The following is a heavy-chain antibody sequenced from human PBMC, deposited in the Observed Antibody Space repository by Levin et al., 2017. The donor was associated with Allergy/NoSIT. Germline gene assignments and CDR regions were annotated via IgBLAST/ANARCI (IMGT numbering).Heavy chain of an antibody. CDR1: GGSISSGDYY. CDR2: MYSSGNT. D-gene: IGHD3-10*01. J-gene: IGHJ4*02. CDR3: ARVRYGGGSTFDS. Sequence: SETLSLTCTVSGGSISSGDYYWSWIRQPPGKGLEWIGYMYSSGNTYYSPYNPSLKSRVAISVDTSKNQFSLKLSSVTAADTAVYYCARVRYGGGSTFDSWGQGTLVTVSS. V-gene: IGHV4-30-4*01.